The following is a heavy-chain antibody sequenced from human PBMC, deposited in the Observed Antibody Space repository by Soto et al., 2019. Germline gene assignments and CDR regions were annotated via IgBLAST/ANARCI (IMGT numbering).Heavy chain of an antibody. J-gene: IGHJ4*02. Sequence: GGSLRLSCAASGFAFSNHAMSWVRQAPGKGLEWVSGISDGGGDTYYADSVKGRFSISRDNSKNTLYMQMNSLRAEDTAVYYCAKRGTSSYPYYFDYWGQGTQVTVSP. CDR2: ISDGGGDT. CDR3: AKRGTSSYPYYFDY. CDR1: GFAFSNHA. D-gene: IGHD2-2*01. V-gene: IGHV3-23*01.